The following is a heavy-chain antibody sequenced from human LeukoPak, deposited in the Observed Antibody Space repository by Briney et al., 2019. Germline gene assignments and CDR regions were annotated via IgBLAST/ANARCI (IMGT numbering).Heavy chain of an antibody. J-gene: IGHJ3*02. Sequence: GGSLRLSCAASGFTFSSYAMNWVRQAPGKGLEWVSGIGYTGDSTFYADSVKGRFTVSRDSSKNTLFLHMNSLRAEDTALYYCAKSPTVDAAFDIWGQGTMATVSS. V-gene: IGHV3-23*01. CDR1: GFTFSSYA. D-gene: IGHD4-23*01. CDR2: IGYTGDST. CDR3: AKSPTVDAAFDI.